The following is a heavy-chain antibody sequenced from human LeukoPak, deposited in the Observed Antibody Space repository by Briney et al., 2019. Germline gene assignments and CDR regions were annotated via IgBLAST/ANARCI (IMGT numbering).Heavy chain of an antibody. J-gene: IGHJ4*02. CDR2: IIPIFGTA. CDR1: GGTFSSYA. Sequence: ASVKVSCKASGGTFSSYAISWVRLAPGQGLEWMGGIIPIFGTANYAQKFQGRVTITADESTSTAYMELSSLRSEDTAVHYCALRITIFGVVPVYWGQGTLVTVSS. D-gene: IGHD3-3*01. V-gene: IGHV1-69*01. CDR3: ALRITIFGVVPVY.